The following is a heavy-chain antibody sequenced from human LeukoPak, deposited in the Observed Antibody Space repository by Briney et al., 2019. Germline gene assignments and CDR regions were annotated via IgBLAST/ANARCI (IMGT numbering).Heavy chain of an antibody. V-gene: IGHV1-2*02. CDR2: INPNSGGT. D-gene: IGHD6-19*01. CDR3: ARDHLKYSSGWYSHIPGY. CDR1: GYTFTGYY. Sequence: ASVKVSCKVSGYTFTGYYMHWVRQAPGQGLEWMGWINPNSGGTNYAQKFQGRVTMTRDTSISTAYMELSRLRSDDTAVYYRARDHLKYSSGWYSHIPGYWGQGTLVTVSS. J-gene: IGHJ4*02.